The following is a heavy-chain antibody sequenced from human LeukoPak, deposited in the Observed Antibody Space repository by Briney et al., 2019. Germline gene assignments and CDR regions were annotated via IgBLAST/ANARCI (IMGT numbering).Heavy chain of an antibody. V-gene: IGHV3-7*01. CDR3: ARDYSSSWTPKYFQH. CDR1: GFTFSSYE. D-gene: IGHD6-13*01. Sequence: GGSLRLSCAASGFTFSSYEMNWVRQAPEKGLEWVANIKQDGSEKYYVDSVKGRFTISRDNAKNSLYLQMNSLRAEDTAVYYCARDYSSSWTPKYFQHWGPGTLVTVSS. CDR2: IKQDGSEK. J-gene: IGHJ1*01.